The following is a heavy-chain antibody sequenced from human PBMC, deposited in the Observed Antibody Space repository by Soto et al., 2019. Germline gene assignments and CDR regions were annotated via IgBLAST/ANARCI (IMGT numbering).Heavy chain of an antibody. D-gene: IGHD6-19*01. CDR1: GFTFSSYW. J-gene: IGHJ3*02. CDR2: INSDGSST. CDR3: AREEAVAGRAFDI. Sequence: EVQLVESGGGLVQPGGSLRLSCAASGFTFSSYWMHWVRQAPGKGLVWVSRINSDGSSTSYADSVKGRFTISRDNAKKMMYLQMNSLRAEDTAVYYCAREEAVAGRAFDIWGQGTMVTVSS. V-gene: IGHV3-74*01.